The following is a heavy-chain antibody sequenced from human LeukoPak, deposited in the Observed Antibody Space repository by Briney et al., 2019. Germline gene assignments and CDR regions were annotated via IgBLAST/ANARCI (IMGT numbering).Heavy chain of an antibody. CDR3: LPRIFGVVIDDC. Sequence: NPGRSLRLSCEASGFTFSGYGMHWVRQPPGKGLEWVAVISYDGSNKYYADSVKGRFTISRDNSKGTLYLLMNSLRAEDTAVYYCLPRIFGVVIDDCWGQGTLVTVSS. CDR2: ISYDGSNK. J-gene: IGHJ4*02. V-gene: IGHV3-30*03. CDR1: GFTFSGYG. D-gene: IGHD3-3*01.